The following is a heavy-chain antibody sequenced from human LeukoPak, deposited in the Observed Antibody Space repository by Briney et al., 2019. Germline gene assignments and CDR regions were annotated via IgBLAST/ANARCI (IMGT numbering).Heavy chain of an antibody. CDR3: ARSASGTGYTA. CDR1: GYTFTHDD. CDR2: MNPNSGNT. D-gene: IGHD3-9*01. Sequence: VSLKVSSTPSGYTFTHDDISWVRQATGHRLEWIGKMNPNSGNTSYAQKLQGRVTMTRSTSVSTVHMELNSLTSEDTAVYFCARSASGTGYTAWGQGTLVTVSS. J-gene: IGHJ4*02. V-gene: IGHV1-8*01.